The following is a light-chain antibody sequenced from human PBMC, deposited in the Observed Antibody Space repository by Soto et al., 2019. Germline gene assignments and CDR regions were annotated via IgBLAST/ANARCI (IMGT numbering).Light chain of an antibody. CDR1: SSDVGGYNA. Sequence: QSALTQPASVSGSPGQSITISCTGTSSDVGGYNAVSWYQQHPGKAPKLMIYDVSNRPSGASDRFSGSKSGNTASLTISGLQAEDEADYYCGSYASGGALVFGTGTKVTVL. V-gene: IGLV2-14*01. CDR3: GSYASGGALV. CDR2: DVS. J-gene: IGLJ1*01.